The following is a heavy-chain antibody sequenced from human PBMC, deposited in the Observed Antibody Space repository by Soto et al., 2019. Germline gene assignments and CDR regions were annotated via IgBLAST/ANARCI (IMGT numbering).Heavy chain of an antibody. V-gene: IGHV4-59*01. CDR1: GGSISSYY. J-gene: IGHJ6*02. CDR3: ARDRLMVRGSTYYYYGMDV. D-gene: IGHD3-10*01. Sequence: SETLSLTCTVSGGSISSYYWSGIRQPPGKGLEWIGYIYYSGSTNYNPSLKSRVTISVDTSKNQFSLKLSSVTAADTAVYYCARDRLMVRGSTYYYYGMDVWGQGTTVTVSS. CDR2: IYYSGST.